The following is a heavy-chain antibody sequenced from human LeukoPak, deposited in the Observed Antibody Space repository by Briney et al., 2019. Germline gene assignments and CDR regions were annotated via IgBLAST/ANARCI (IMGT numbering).Heavy chain of an antibody. CDR2: ITYRGGP. V-gene: IGHV4-34*01. J-gene: IGHJ4*02. CDR3: ASGGQEVLTGYYVDY. CDR1: DGSLDIYY. D-gene: IGHD3-9*01. Sequence: SDTLSLTCGASDGSLDIYYWMFVRQPPGKGLQWIGEITYRGGPSYLPSLKSRVTISVDTSKNQFSLRLTSVTAADTAVYYCASGGQEVLTGYYVDYWGQGTLVTVSS.